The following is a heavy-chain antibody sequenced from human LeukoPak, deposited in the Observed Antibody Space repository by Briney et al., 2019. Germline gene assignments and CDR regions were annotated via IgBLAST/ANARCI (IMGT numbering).Heavy chain of an antibody. J-gene: IGHJ6*02. CDR2: ISSSGSTI. Sequence: PGGSLRLSCAASGFTFSSYEMNWVRQAPGKGLEWVSYISSSGSTIYYADSVKGRFTISRDNAKNSLYLQMNSLRAEDTAVYYCARDLDSSGYYYNYYYGMDVWGQGTTVTVSS. V-gene: IGHV3-48*03. D-gene: IGHD3-22*01. CDR1: GFTFSSYE. CDR3: ARDLDSSGYYYNYYYGMDV.